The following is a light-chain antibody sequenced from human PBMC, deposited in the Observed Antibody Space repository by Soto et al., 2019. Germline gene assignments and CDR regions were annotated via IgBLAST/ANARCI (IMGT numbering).Light chain of an antibody. Sequence: QSVLTQPPSVSAAPGQKVTISCSGSSSNIGGNSVSWYQQLPGTAPKLLIYDDNKRPSGIPDRFSGSKSGTSATLGITGFQTGEEADYYCGSWDSSMSAYVFGNGNKVIV. CDR2: DDN. V-gene: IGLV1-51*01. CDR3: GSWDSSMSAYV. J-gene: IGLJ1*01. CDR1: SSNIGGNS.